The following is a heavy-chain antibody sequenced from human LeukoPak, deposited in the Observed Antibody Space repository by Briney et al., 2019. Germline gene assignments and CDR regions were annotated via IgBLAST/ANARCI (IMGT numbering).Heavy chain of an antibody. CDR3: ARGRDIVVVPAANWFDP. D-gene: IGHD2-2*01. V-gene: IGHV5-51*01. CDR1: GYSFTSYW. CDR2: IYPGDSDT. Sequence: GESLKISCKGSGYSFTSYWIGWVRQMPGKGLEWMGIIYPGDSDTRYSPSFQGQVTISADKSISTAYLQWSGLKASDTAMYYCARGRDIVVVPAANWFDPWGQGTLVTVSS. J-gene: IGHJ5*02.